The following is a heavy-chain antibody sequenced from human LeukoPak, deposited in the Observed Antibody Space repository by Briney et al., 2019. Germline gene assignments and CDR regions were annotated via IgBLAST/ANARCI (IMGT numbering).Heavy chain of an antibody. J-gene: IGHJ6*03. D-gene: IGHD2-8*01. CDR2: IIPIFGTA. Sequence: GASVKVSCMASGGTFSSYAISWVRQAPGQGLEWMGRIIPIFGTANYAQKFQGRVTTTTDESTSTAYMELSSLRSEDTAVYYCARVRGYCTNGVCYTGGYHYMDVWGKGTTVTVSS. CDR1: GGTFSSYA. CDR3: ARVRGYCTNGVCYTGGYHYMDV. V-gene: IGHV1-69*05.